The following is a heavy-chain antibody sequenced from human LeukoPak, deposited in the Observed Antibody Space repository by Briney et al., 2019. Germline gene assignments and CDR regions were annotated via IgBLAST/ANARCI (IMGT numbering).Heavy chain of an antibody. Sequence: GGSLRLSCAASGFTFNSYEMNWVRQTPGKGLEWISYIDTTGTNIYYTDSVKGRFTISRDTAKNSLSLQMNSLRADDTAVYYCARDFKGYADYWGQGTLVTVSS. V-gene: IGHV3-48*03. D-gene: IGHD2-2*01. CDR1: GFTFNSYE. CDR2: IDTTGTNI. J-gene: IGHJ4*02. CDR3: ARDFKGYADY.